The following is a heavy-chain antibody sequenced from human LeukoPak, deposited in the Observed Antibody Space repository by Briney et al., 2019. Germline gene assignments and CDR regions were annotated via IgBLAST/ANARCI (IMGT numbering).Heavy chain of an antibody. CDR1: GYTFTSYY. Sequence: GASVKVSCKASGYTFTSYYMHWVRQAPGQGLEWMGWLNPNTLVTTYAQHFQGRVSMTWDTSISTGYMALNSLTSDDTAIYYCARKDGGRDGMDVWGQGTTVTVSS. CDR2: LNPNTLVT. D-gene: IGHD4-23*01. J-gene: IGHJ6*02. CDR3: ARKDGGRDGMDV. V-gene: IGHV1-2*02.